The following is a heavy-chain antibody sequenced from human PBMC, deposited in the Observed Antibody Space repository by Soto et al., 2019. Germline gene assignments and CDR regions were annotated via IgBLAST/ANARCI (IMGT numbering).Heavy chain of an antibody. V-gene: IGHV1-18*01. D-gene: IGHD6-13*01. J-gene: IGHJ3*02. Sequence: GASVKVSCKASGYTFTSYGISWVRQAPGEGLEWMGWISAYNGNTNYAQKLQGRVTMTTDTSTSTAYMELRSLRSDDTAVYYCARGVRGIAAAVTLSDAFDIWGQGTMVTVSS. CDR3: ARGVRGIAAAVTLSDAFDI. CDR2: ISAYNGNT. CDR1: GYTFTSYG.